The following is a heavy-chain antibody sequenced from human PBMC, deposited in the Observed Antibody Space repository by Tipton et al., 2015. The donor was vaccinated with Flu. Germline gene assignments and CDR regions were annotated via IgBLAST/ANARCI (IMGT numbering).Heavy chain of an antibody. CDR3: AREWSEFYMDV. D-gene: IGHD3-3*01. CDR1: GFTFGSYG. Sequence: SLRLSCAASGFTFGSYGMDWVRQAPGKGLEWVAYLWFDGSHIHYAESVKGRFTISRDNSKNTLYLQMNSLRDEDTAVYYCAREWSEFYMDVWGKGTTVTVSS. CDR2: LWFDGSHI. V-gene: IGHV3-33*01. J-gene: IGHJ6*03.